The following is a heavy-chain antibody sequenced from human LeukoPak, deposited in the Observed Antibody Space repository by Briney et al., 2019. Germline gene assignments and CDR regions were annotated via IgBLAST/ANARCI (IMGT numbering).Heavy chain of an antibody. V-gene: IGHV3-74*01. Sequence: GGSLRLSCAASGFTFDDYAMHWVRQAPGKGLVWVARIKNDGSGIIYADSVEGRFTISRDNARNTVYLQMNSLRAEDTAVYYCARHRSGGSQDDAFDIWGQGTLVTVSS. CDR1: GFTFDDYA. CDR2: IKNDGSGI. CDR3: ARHRSGGSQDDAFDI. D-gene: IGHD2-15*01. J-gene: IGHJ3*02.